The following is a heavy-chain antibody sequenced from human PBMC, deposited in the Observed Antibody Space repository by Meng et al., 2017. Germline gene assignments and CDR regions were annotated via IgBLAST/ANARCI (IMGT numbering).Heavy chain of an antibody. Sequence: GESLKISCAASGFTFSSYAMSWVRQAPGKGLEWVAVIWYDGSNKYYADSVKGRFTISRDNSKNTLYLQMNSLRAEDTAVYYCARESITMVRGVIKINYYYYGMDVWGQGTTVTVSS. CDR3: ARESITMVRGVIKINYYYYGMDV. CDR2: IWYDGSNK. D-gene: IGHD3-10*01. V-gene: IGHV3-33*08. J-gene: IGHJ6*02. CDR1: GFTFSSYA.